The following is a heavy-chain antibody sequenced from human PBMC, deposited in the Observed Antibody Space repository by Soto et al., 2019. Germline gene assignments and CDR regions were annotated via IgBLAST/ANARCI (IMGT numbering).Heavy chain of an antibody. CDR3: ARVNPEIDTYYYDSSGYYYVGWFDP. V-gene: IGHV4-30-2*01. J-gene: IGHJ5*02. CDR1: GGSISSGGYS. CDR2: IYHSGST. Sequence: SETLSLTCAVSGGSISSGGYSWSWIRQPPGKGLEWIGYIYHSGSTYYNPSLKSRVTISVDRSKNQFSLKLSSVTAADTAVYYCARVNPEIDTYYYDSSGYYYVGWFDPWGQGTLVTVSS. D-gene: IGHD3-22*01.